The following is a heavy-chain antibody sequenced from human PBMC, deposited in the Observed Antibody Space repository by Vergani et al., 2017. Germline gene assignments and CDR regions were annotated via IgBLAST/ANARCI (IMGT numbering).Heavy chain of an antibody. CDR1: GFKFSDHY. D-gene: IGHD2/OR15-2a*01. CDR3: AKNLXIATTRHCYAMDV. J-gene: IGHJ6*02. V-gene: IGHV3-11*04. CDR2: ISPGASTV. Sequence: LEESGGGSVKPGGSLRLSCAASGFKFSDHYMSWIRQAPGKGLEWVSHISPGASTVTDTHSVTGRFTVSRDNDNNSLTLDITTLRVEDTAIYYCAKNLXIATTRHCYAMDVWGQGTSVTVSS.